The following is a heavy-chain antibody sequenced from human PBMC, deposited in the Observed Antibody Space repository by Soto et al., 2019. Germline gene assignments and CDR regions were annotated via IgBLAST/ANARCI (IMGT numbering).Heavy chain of an antibody. CDR3: ARALLWGPHGAEYFQH. Sequence: GGSLRLSCAASGFTFSSYAVHWVRQAPGKGLEWVAVISYDGSNKYYADSVKGRFTISRDNSKNTLYLQMNSLRAEDTAVYYCARALLWGPHGAEYFQHWGQGTLVTVSS. D-gene: IGHD3-10*01. V-gene: IGHV3-30-3*01. CDR1: GFTFSSYA. J-gene: IGHJ1*01. CDR2: ISYDGSNK.